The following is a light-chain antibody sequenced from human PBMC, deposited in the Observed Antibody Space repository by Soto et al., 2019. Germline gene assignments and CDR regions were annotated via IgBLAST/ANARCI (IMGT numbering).Light chain of an antibody. V-gene: IGLV1-51*02. CDR1: SSYSGNYY. CDR3: GKWDSSLTIFD. J-gene: IGLJ1*01. Sequence: QSVPTHPPPVSAAPGQNFNISSSGGSSYSGNYYVSRHQQLPGTAPKLLIYENDKRPSGIPDRFSGCKSGTSATLGITGLQTGDEADYYCGKWDSSLTIFDFGTGTKVTVL. CDR2: END.